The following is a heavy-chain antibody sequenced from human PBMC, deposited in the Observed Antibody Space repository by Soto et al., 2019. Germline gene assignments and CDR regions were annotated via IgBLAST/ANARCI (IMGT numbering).Heavy chain of an antibody. Sequence: ASVKVSCKASGYTFTGYYMHWVRQAPGQGLEWMGWIGAYNGNTNYAQKLQGRVTMTTDTSTSTAYMELRSLRSDDTAVYYCARDEYSSGWRGAFDIWGQGTMVTVSS. CDR2: IGAYNGNT. J-gene: IGHJ3*02. D-gene: IGHD6-19*01. V-gene: IGHV1-18*04. CDR1: GYTFTGYY. CDR3: ARDEYSSGWRGAFDI.